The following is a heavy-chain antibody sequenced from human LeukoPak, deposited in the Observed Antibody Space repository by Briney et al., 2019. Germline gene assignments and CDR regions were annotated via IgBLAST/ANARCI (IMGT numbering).Heavy chain of an antibody. CDR2: IYYSGST. CDR3: ARLGYSSSPFDP. D-gene: IGHD6-13*01. Sequence: SETLSLTCTVSGYSISSGYYWGWIRQPPGKGLEWIGYIYYSGSTNYNPSLKSRVTISVDTSKNQFSLKLSSVTAADTAVYYCARLGYSSSPFDPWGQGTLVTVSS. CDR1: GYSISSGYY. J-gene: IGHJ5*02. V-gene: IGHV4-38-2*02.